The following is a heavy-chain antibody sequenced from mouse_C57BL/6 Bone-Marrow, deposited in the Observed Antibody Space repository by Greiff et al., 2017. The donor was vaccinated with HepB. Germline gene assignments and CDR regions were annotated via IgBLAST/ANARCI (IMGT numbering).Heavy chain of an antibody. CDR2: INPSTGGT. CDR1: GYSFTDYY. D-gene: IGHD1-1*01. J-gene: IGHJ2*01. V-gene: IGHV1-42*01. CDR3: ASSTVVATGYFDY. Sequence: EVQLQQSGPELVKPGASVKISCKASGYSFTDYYMNWVKQSPEKSLEWIGEINPSTGGTTYNQKFKSKATLTVDTSSSTAYMQLSSLTSEDSAVYYCASSTVVATGYFDYWGQGTTLTVSS.